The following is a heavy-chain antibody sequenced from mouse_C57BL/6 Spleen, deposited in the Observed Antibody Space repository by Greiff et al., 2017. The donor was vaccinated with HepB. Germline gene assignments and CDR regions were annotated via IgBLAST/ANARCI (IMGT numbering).Heavy chain of an antibody. D-gene: IGHD1-1*01. Sequence: EVQRVESGGDLVKPGGSLKLSCAASGFTFSSYGMSWVRQTPDKRLEWVATISSGGSYTYYPDSVKGRFTISRDNAKNTLYLQMSSLKSEDTAMYYCARQSITTVYFDVWGTGTTVTVSS. CDR3: ARQSITTVYFDV. V-gene: IGHV5-6*01. J-gene: IGHJ1*03. CDR1: GFTFSSYG. CDR2: ISSGGSYT.